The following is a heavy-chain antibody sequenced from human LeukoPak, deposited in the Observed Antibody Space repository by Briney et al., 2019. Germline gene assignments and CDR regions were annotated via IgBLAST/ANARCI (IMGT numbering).Heavy chain of an antibody. J-gene: IGHJ4*02. D-gene: IGHD3-9*01. Sequence: PGGSLRLSCAASGFTFSDYYMSWIRQAPGKGLEWVSAILGSGVTTYYADSVKGRFTVSRDNSKSTLYLQMNTLRAEDTALYYCAKWGDYDVLTGYYVPDYWGQGTLVTVSS. CDR1: GFTFSDYY. CDR3: AKWGDYDVLTGYYVPDY. CDR2: ILGSGVTT. V-gene: IGHV3-23*01.